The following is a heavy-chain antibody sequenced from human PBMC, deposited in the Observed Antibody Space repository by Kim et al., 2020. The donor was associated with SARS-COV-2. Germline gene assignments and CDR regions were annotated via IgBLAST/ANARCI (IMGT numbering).Heavy chain of an antibody. Sequence: FTISRDNSKNTLYLQMNSLRAEDTAVYYCARDGAYYDFWSGYLGEYYFDYWGQGTLVTVSS. CDR3: ARDGAYYDFWSGYLGEYYFDY. V-gene: IGHV3-30*07. J-gene: IGHJ4*02. D-gene: IGHD3-3*01.